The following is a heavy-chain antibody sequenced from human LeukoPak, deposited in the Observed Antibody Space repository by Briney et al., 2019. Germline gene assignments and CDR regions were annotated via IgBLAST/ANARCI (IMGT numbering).Heavy chain of an antibody. CDR2: INHSGST. CDR1: GGSFSGYY. CDR3: ARGLGIAAAGTHDY. D-gene: IGHD6-13*01. V-gene: IGHV4-34*01. J-gene: IGHJ4*02. Sequence: SEALSLTCAVYGGSFSGYYWSWIRQPPGKGLEWIGEINHSGSTNYNPSLKSRVTISVDTSKNQFSLKLSSVTAADTAVYYCARGLGIAAAGTHDYWGQGTLDTVSS.